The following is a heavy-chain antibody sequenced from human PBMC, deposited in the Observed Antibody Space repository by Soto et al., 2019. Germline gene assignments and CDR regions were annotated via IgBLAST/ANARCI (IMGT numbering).Heavy chain of an antibody. CDR2: ISYDGSNK. Sequence: QVQLVESGGGVVQPGMSLRLSCAASGFTFSSYAMHWVRQAPGKGLEWVAVISYDGSNKYYADSVKGRFTISRDNSKNTLYLQMNSLRAEDTAVYYCARGHGYSYGTRYDYWGQGTLVTVSS. CDR3: ARGHGYSYGTRYDY. D-gene: IGHD5-18*01. V-gene: IGHV3-30-3*01. CDR1: GFTFSSYA. J-gene: IGHJ4*02.